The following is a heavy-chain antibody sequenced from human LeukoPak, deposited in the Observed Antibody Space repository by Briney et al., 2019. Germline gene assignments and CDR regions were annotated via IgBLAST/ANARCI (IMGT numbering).Heavy chain of an antibody. CDR1: GLTFSSYA. V-gene: IGHV3-23*01. J-gene: IGHJ4*02. CDR2: ISGSGGTT. D-gene: IGHD3-10*01. CDR3: AKTPRVLWFGELLSSFDY. Sequence: GGSLSLSCAASGLTFSSYAMSWVGQAPGKGLGWAQGISGSGGTTYHVDSVKGRFTISRDNSKNTLYLQMNSLRAEDTAVYYCAKTPRVLWFGELLSSFDYWGQGTLVTVSS.